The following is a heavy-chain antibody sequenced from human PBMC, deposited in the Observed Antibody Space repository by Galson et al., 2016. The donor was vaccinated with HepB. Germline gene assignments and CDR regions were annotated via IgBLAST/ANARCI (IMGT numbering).Heavy chain of an antibody. CDR1: GFSFNSYV. V-gene: IGHV3-23*01. Sequence: SLRLSCAASGFSFNSYVMSWVRQAPGKGLEWVSSISGGADTPYHADSVVGRFTTSRDTSKNTLFLQMSSLRAEDTAVYYCAKGGRWLQEAFDFWGQGTLVTVSS. D-gene: IGHD5-24*01. CDR3: AKGGRWLQEAFDF. CDR2: ISGGADTP. J-gene: IGHJ4*02.